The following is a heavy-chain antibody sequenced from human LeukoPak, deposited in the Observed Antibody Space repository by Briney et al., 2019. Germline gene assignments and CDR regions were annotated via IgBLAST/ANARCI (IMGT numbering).Heavy chain of an antibody. J-gene: IGHJ5*02. CDR2: ISGSGGST. Sequence: GGSLRLSCAASGLTFGSYSMTWVRQAPGKGLEWVSSISGSGGSTYYADSVKGRFTISRDNSKKTLYLQMNSLRAEDTALYYCAKEQRGYSGYMVGSCFDPWGQGTLVTVSS. CDR3: AKEQRGYSGYMVGSCFDP. D-gene: IGHD5-12*01. V-gene: IGHV3-23*01. CDR1: GLTFGSYS.